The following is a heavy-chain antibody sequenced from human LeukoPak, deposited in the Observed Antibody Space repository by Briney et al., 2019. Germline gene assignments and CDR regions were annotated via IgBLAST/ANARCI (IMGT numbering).Heavy chain of an antibody. J-gene: IGHJ4*02. V-gene: IGHV3-23*01. CDR1: GFTFSSYA. CDR3: ARDLGGISSWLDY. D-gene: IGHD6-13*01. CDR2: ISGSGGST. Sequence: GGSLRLSCAASGFTFSSYAMSWVRQAPGKGLEWVSAISGSGGSTYYADSVKGRFTISRDNSKNTLYLQMNSLRAEDTAVYYCARDLGGISSWLDYWGQGTLVSVSP.